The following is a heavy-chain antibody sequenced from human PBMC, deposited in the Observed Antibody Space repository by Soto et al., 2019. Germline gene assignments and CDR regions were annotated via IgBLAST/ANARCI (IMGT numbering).Heavy chain of an antibody. D-gene: IGHD1-26*01. CDR2: INPSGVST. Sequence: QVQLVQSGAEVKQPGASVKVSCKASGFTFSRYYMHWVRQAPGQGLEWMGLINPSGVSTNYAQKFQGRVTLTRDTSTSTVSMELGSLRSEDTAVYYCARDNSESNSWWFDPWGQGTLVTVSS. J-gene: IGHJ5*02. CDR3: ARDNSESNSWWFDP. V-gene: IGHV1-46*01. CDR1: GFTFSRYY.